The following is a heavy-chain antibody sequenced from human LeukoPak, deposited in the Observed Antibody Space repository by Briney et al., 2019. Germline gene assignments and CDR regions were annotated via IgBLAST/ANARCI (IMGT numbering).Heavy chain of an antibody. D-gene: IGHD7-27*01. V-gene: IGHV4-39*01. CDR2: IYYSGST. Sequence: PSETLSLTCTVSGGSISSSSYYWGWIRQPPGKGLEWIGSIYYSGSTYYNPSLKSRVTISVDTSKNQFSLKLSSVTAADTAVYYCARHRADWGWAAFDIWGQGTMVTVSS. CDR3: ARHRADWGWAAFDI. CDR1: GGSISSSSYY. J-gene: IGHJ3*02.